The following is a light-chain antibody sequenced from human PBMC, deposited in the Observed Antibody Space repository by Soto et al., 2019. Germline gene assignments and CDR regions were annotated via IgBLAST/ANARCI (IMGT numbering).Light chain of an antibody. CDR1: QSVSSN. J-gene: IGKJ5*01. CDR3: QQYNYWPPKIT. V-gene: IGKV3-15*01. Sequence: IVMTQSPGTLSVSPWERATLSCRASQSVSSNLAWYQQKTGQAPRLLIYGASTRATGIPARFSGSGSGTEFTLTISSLQSEDFAVYYCQQYNYWPPKITFGQGTRLEI. CDR2: GAS.